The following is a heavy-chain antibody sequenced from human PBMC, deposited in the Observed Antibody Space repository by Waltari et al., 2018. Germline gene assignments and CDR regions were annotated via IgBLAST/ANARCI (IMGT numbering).Heavy chain of an antibody. CDR3: ARGRGSWVTGENWFDP. D-gene: IGHD2-15*01. CDR2: INPSGGST. CDR1: GYTFTSYY. V-gene: IGHV1-46*01. J-gene: IGHJ5*02. Sequence: QVQLVQSGAEVKKPGASVKVSCKASGYTFTSYYMHWVRQAPGQGLEWMGIINPSGGSTSYAQKFQGRVTMTRDTSTSTVYMELSSLRSEDTAVYYCARGRGSWVTGENWFDPWGQGTLVIVSS.